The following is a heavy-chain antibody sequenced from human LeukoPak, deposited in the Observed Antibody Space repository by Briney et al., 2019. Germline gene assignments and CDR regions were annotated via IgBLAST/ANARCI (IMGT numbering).Heavy chain of an antibody. Sequence: ASVKVSCKASGYTFTSYGISWVRQAPGQGLEWMGWINPNSGGTNYAQKFQGRVTMTRDTSISTAYMELSRLTSDDTAVYYCARIGLAVAITDCFDPWGQGTLVTVSS. V-gene: IGHV1-2*02. D-gene: IGHD2-2*02. CDR1: GYTFTSYG. CDR3: ARIGLAVAITDCFDP. CDR2: INPNSGGT. J-gene: IGHJ5*02.